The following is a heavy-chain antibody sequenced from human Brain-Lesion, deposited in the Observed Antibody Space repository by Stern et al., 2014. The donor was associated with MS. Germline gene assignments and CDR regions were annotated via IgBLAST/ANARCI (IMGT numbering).Heavy chain of an antibody. Sequence: QVQLVESGPGLVKPSQTLSLSCTVSGGSISSGGYYWSWIRQPAGKGLEWIGRIFNSGSTSYNPSLKSRVPISIDTSKNHFSLRLNSMTAADTAVYYCARGRVVPGFQYYATDVWGQGTTVIVSS. J-gene: IGHJ6*02. D-gene: IGHD2-2*01. CDR3: ARGRVVPGFQYYATDV. V-gene: IGHV4-61*02. CDR1: GGSISSGGYY. CDR2: IFNSGST.